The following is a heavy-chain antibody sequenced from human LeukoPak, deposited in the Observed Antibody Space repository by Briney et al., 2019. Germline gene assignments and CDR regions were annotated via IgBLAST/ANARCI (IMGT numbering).Heavy chain of an antibody. CDR2: IYHSGRT. Sequence: PSETLSLTCSVSGYSISSGYYWGWIRQPPGKGLKWIGSIYHSGRTYYNPSLKSRVTISVDTSKNQFSLKLSSVTAADTAVYYCGRTLQYYYYSSTYYDNPHAFDYWGQGTLVTVSS. CDR3: GRTLQYYYYSSTYYDNPHAFDY. CDR1: GYSISSGYY. D-gene: IGHD3-22*01. J-gene: IGHJ4*02. V-gene: IGHV4-38-2*02.